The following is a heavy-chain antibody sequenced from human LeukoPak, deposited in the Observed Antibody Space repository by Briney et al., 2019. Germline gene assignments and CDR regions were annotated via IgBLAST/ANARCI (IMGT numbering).Heavy chain of an antibody. Sequence: ASETLSLTCAVYGGSFTTYYWSWIRQPPGKGLEWIGEINHNEFTNYNPSLKNRVTITIDTSKKQFSLKLSSVTAADTAVYYCARNRVYYGSGRNYYYYMDVWGKGTTVTISS. CDR1: GGSFTTYY. J-gene: IGHJ6*03. D-gene: IGHD3-10*01. V-gene: IGHV4-34*01. CDR2: INHNEFT. CDR3: ARNRVYYGSGRNYYYYMDV.